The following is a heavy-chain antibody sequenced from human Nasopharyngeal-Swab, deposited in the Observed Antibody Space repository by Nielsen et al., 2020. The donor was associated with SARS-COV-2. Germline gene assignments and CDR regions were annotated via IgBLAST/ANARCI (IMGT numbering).Heavy chain of an antibody. CDR3: SGGNYTLYY. CDR1: GFTFSGSG. D-gene: IGHD5-24*01. J-gene: IGHJ4*02. CDR2: IRSRDNFDAP. Sequence: GESLKISCAASGFTFSGSGVHWVRQAPGKGLEWVGQIRSRDNFDAPAYAASIQGRFTISRDDSKNTAYLQMNSLKTEDTAVYYCSGGNYTLYYWGQGTLVTVSS. V-gene: IGHV3-73*01.